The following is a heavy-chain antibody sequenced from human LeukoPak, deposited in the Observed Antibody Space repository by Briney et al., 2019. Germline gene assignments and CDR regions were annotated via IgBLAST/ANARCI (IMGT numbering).Heavy chain of an antibody. CDR1: GYTFSTYY. CDR3: ARGRPGSGWSFVY. D-gene: IGHD6-19*01. Sequence: ASVKVSCKASGYTFSTYYMHWVRQAPGQGLEWMGIINPGGGTTNYAQKFQGRVTMTRDTSTTTVYMELSSLRSEDTAVYYCARGRPGSGWSFVYWGQGTLVTVSS. V-gene: IGHV1-46*01. J-gene: IGHJ4*02. CDR2: INPGGGTT.